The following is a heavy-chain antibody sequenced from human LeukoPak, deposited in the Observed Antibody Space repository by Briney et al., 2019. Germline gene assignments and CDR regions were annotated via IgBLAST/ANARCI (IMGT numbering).Heavy chain of an antibody. CDR2: ISGSGGST. CDR3: AKRNRGGWFIDY. J-gene: IGHJ4*02. V-gene: IGHV3-23*01. D-gene: IGHD6-19*01. Sequence: GGSLRLSCAASGFTFSSYAMSWVRQAPGKGLEWVSAISGSGGSTYYADSVKGRFTISRDNSKSTLYLQMNSLRAEDTAVYYCAKRNRGGWFIDYWGQGTLVTVSS. CDR1: GFTFSSYA.